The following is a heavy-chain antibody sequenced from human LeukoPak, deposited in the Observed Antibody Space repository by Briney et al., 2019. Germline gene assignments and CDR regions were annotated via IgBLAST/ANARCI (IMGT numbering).Heavy chain of an antibody. Sequence: GGSLRLSCAASGFTFSSYGMHWVRQAPGKGLEWVAFIRYDGSNKYYADSVKGRFTISRDNGKNSLYLQMNSLRAEDTAVYYCQFGSGSYYNIPDNWFDPWGQGTLVTVSS. CDR3: QFGSGSYYNIPDNWFDP. D-gene: IGHD3-10*01. V-gene: IGHV3-30*02. CDR2: IRYDGSNK. CDR1: GFTFSSYG. J-gene: IGHJ5*02.